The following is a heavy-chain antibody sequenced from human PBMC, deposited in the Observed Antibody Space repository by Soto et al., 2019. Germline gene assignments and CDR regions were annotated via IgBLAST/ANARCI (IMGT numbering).Heavy chain of an antibody. J-gene: IGHJ4*02. D-gene: IGHD6-19*01. CDR1: GGSISSGGYY. CDR3: ARDSRSSGWSHFDY. CDR2: IYYSGST. Sequence: QVQLQESGPGLVKPSQTLSLTCTVSGGSISSGGYYWSWIRQHPGKGLEWIGYIYYSGSTYYNPSLKSRVTISGDTSKNQFSLKLSSVTAADTAVYYCARDSRSSGWSHFDYWGQGTLVTVSS. V-gene: IGHV4-31*03.